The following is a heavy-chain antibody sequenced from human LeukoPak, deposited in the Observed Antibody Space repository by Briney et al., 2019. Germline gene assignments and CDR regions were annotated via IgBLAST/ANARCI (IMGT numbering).Heavy chain of an antibody. V-gene: IGHV3-21*01. CDR1: GFTFSSYS. CDR3: AREEYSGGYYFDY. CDR2: ISGSSSYI. J-gene: IGHJ4*02. D-gene: IGHD1-26*01. Sequence: GGSLRLSCAASGFTFSSYSMNWVRQAPGKGLEWVSSISGSSSYIYYADSVKGRFTISRDNAKNSLYLQMNSLRAEDTAVYYCAREEYSGGYYFDYWGQGTLVTVSS.